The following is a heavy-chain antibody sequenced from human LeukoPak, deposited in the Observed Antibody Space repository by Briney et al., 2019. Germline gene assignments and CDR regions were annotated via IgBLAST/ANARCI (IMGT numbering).Heavy chain of an antibody. CDR1: GFTFDDYA. CDR2: ISWNSGSI. V-gene: IGHV3-9*01. Sequence: GGSLRLSCAASGFTFDDYAMHWVRHAPGKGLEWVSGISWNSGSIGYADSVKGRFTISRDNAKNSLYLQMNSLRAEDTALYYCAKGGGYSYASTVDYWGQGTLVTVSS. D-gene: IGHD5-18*01. CDR3: AKGGGYSYASTVDY. J-gene: IGHJ4*02.